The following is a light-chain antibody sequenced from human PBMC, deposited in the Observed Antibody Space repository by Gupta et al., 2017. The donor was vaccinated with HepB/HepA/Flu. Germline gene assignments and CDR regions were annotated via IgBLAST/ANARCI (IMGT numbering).Light chain of an antibody. V-gene: IGKV4-1*01. CDR3: QQYYSTPPVA. Sequence: DIVXXQSPDXLAVSLXERATINCKSSQSVLYSSNNKNYLAWYQQKPGQPPKLLIYWASTRESGVPDRFSGSGSGTDFTLTISSLQAEDVAVYYCQQYYSTPPVAFGQGTKVEIK. J-gene: IGKJ1*01. CDR1: QSVLYSSNNKNY. CDR2: WAS.